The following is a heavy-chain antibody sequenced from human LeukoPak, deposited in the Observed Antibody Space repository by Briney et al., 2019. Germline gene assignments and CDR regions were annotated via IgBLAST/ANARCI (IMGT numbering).Heavy chain of an antibody. V-gene: IGHV3-74*01. CDR2: INSDGSRT. Sequence: PGGSLRLSYAASGFTFSSYWMHWVRQAPGKGLVWVSRINSDGSRTSYADSVKGRFTISRDNAKNSLYLQMNSLRAEDTAVYYCASDSSVLLWFGEPRFFEYWGQGTLVTVSS. CDR3: ASDSSVLLWFGEPRFFEY. CDR1: GFTFSSYW. J-gene: IGHJ4*02. D-gene: IGHD3-10*01.